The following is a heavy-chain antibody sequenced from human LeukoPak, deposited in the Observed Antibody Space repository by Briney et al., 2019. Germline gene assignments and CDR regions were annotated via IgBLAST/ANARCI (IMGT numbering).Heavy chain of an antibody. CDR3: MTAAGYNFGQY. CDR2: LYIGGNT. V-gene: IGHV3-53*01. Sequence: PGGSLSLSCAASGLTVNNNYMNWVRQAPGKGLEWVSALYIGGNTYYADSVRGRFTISRDNSKNTLYLQMNGLRAEDTAIYYCMTAAGYNFGQYWGQGTLVTVSS. CDR1: GLTVNNNY. J-gene: IGHJ4*02. D-gene: IGHD5-18*01.